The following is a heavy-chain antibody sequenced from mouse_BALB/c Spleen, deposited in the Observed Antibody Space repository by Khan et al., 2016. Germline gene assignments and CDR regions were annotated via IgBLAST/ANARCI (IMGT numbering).Heavy chain of an antibody. V-gene: IGHV14-3*02. J-gene: IGHJ3*01. Sequence: VRLQQSGAELVKPGASVKLSCTASGFNIKDTYMHWMIQRPEQGLEWIGRIDPANDNTQYDPKFQGKATITADTYYNTAYLQRSSLPSEDTAVYYCARSYYDSWFVYWGQGTLVTVSA. CDR2: IDPANDNT. CDR1: GFNIKDTY. D-gene: IGHD2-4*01. CDR3: ARSYYDSWFVY.